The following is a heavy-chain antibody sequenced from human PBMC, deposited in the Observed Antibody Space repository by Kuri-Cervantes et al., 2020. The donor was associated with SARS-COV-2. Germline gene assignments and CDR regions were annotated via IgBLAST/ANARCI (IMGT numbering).Heavy chain of an antibody. Sequence: GESLKISCAASGFTFSSYSMNWVRQAPGKGLEWVSSISSSRSYIYYADSVKGRFTISRDNAKNSLYLQMNSLRAEDTAVYYCARELGGGSVWGQGTLVTVSS. V-gene: IGHV3-21*01. CDR1: GFTFSSYS. D-gene: IGHD2-15*01. CDR3: ARELGGGSV. J-gene: IGHJ4*02. CDR2: ISSSRSYI.